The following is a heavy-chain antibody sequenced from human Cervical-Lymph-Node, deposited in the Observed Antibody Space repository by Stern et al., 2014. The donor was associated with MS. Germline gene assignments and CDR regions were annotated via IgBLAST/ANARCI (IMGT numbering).Heavy chain of an antibody. CDR1: GYTFTNYY. CDR3: ARLRGYNVLTGYLDY. Sequence: VQLVQSGAEVKKPGASVKISCKASGYTFTNYYMHWVRQAPGQGLEWMGIIIPSGDSTRYAQKFEGRVTMARDTSTSTVNMECSSLTSGDTAVYYCARLRGYNVLTGYLDYWGQGTLVTVSS. D-gene: IGHD3-9*01. J-gene: IGHJ4*02. V-gene: IGHV1-46*01. CDR2: IIPSGDST.